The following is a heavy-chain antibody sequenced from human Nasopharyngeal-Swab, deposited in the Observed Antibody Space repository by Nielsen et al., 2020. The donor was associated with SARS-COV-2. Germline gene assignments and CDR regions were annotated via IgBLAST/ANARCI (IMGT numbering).Heavy chain of an antibody. V-gene: IGHV7-4-1*02. D-gene: IGHD6-13*01. CDR1: GYTFNKYV. CDR2: INTNTGNP. Sequence: ASVKVSCKASGYTFNKYVLNWVQQAPGQGLEWMGWINTNTGNPMYAQGFTGRYVFSLDTSVSTAYLQISSLDAEDTAVYYCARDVRFSSVDGTSYNGMDVWGQGTTVTVSS. J-gene: IGHJ6*02. CDR3: ARDVRFSSVDGTSYNGMDV.